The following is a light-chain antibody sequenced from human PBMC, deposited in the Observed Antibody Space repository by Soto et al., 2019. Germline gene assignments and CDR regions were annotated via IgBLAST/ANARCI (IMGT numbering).Light chain of an antibody. V-gene: IGLV2-8*01. J-gene: IGLJ2*01. CDR2: EVN. Sequence: QAVVTQPPSASGSPGQSVTISCTGTSSDVGGYNSVSWYQQHPGKAPKLMIYEVNKRPSGVPDRFSASKSDNTASLTVSGLQAEDEADYYCTSYAGSNNLIFGGGTKLTVL. CDR3: TSYAGSNNLI. CDR1: SSDVGGYNS.